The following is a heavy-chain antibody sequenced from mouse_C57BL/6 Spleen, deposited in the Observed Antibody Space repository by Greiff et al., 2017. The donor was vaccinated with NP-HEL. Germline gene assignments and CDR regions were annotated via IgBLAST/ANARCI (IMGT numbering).Heavy chain of an antibody. Sequence: EVQGVESGGDLVKPGGSLKLSCAASGFTFSSYGMSWVRQTPDKRLEWVATISSGGSYTYYPDSVKGRFTISRDNAKNTLYLQMSSLKSEDTAMYYCARLYGNYYYFDYWGQGTTLTVSS. V-gene: IGHV5-6*01. D-gene: IGHD2-10*02. CDR2: ISSGGSYT. J-gene: IGHJ2*01. CDR1: GFTFSSYG. CDR3: ARLYGNYYYFDY.